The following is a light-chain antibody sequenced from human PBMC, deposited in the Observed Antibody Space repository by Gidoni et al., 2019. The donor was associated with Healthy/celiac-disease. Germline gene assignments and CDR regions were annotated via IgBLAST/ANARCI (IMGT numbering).Light chain of an antibody. CDR3: AAWDDSLSGVV. Sequence: GQRVTISCSGSSSNIGSNYVYWYQQLPGTAPKLLIYRNNQRPSGVPDRFSGSKSGTSASLAIRGLRSEDEADYYCAAWDDSLSGVVFGGGTKLTVL. CDR1: SSNIGSNY. CDR2: RNN. J-gene: IGLJ2*01. V-gene: IGLV1-47*01.